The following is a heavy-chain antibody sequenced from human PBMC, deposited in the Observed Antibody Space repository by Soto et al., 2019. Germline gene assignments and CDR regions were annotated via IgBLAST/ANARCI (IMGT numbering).Heavy chain of an antibody. CDR2: ISYDGSNK. V-gene: IGHV3-30*18. Sequence: GSLRLSCEASGFTFRSYGMHWVRQAPGKGLEWVAGISYDGSNKYYADSVKGRFTISRDNSKNTLHLQMNSLRAEDTAVYYCAKDLLADYFDYWGQGTLVTVSS. D-gene: IGHD2-15*01. CDR3: AKDLLADYFDY. CDR1: GFTFRSYG. J-gene: IGHJ4*02.